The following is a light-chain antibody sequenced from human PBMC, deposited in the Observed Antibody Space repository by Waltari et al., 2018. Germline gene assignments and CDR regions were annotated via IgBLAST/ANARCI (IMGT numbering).Light chain of an antibody. V-gene: IGKV3-20*01. Sequence: EIVLTQSPGTLSLSPGERATLSCRASESVKGNYLVWYQQKPGQAPRVLLYGSSKRATGIPDRFSGSGSGRDFTLTISRLEPEDFAMYYCQHYDGSPYTFGPGTKLEIK. CDR2: GSS. J-gene: IGKJ3*01. CDR1: ESVKGNY. CDR3: QHYDGSPYT.